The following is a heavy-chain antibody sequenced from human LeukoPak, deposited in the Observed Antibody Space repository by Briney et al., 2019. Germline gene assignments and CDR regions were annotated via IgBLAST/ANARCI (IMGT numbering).Heavy chain of an antibody. CDR3: ARDPGGGYCSSTSCYEEDY. CDR2: ISSSSSYI. D-gene: IGHD2-2*01. V-gene: IGHV3-21*01. CDR1: GGTFSSYS. Sequence: GASVKVSCKASGGTFSSYSMNWVRQAPGKGLEWVSSISSSSSYIYYADSVKGRFTISRDNAKNSLYLQMNSLRAEDTAVYYCARDPGGGYCSSTSCYEEDYWGQGTLVTVSS. J-gene: IGHJ4*02.